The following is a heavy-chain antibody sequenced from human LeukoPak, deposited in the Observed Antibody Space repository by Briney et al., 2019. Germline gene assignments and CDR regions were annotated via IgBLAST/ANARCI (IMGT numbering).Heavy chain of an antibody. J-gene: IGHJ4*02. V-gene: IGHV4-34*01. Sequence: SETLSLTCAVYGGSFSGYYWSWIRQPPGKGLEWIGEINHSGSTYYNPSLKSPVTISADTSKNQFSLKLSSVTAADTAVYYCARGFRGWGYYFDYWGQGTLVTVSS. CDR1: GGSFSGYY. D-gene: IGHD7-27*01. CDR2: INHSGST. CDR3: ARGFRGWGYYFDY.